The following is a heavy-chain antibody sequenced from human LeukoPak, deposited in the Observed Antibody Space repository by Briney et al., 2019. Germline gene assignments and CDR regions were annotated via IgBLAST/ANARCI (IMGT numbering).Heavy chain of an antibody. V-gene: IGHV1-69*13. D-gene: IGHD4-23*01. CDR1: GGTFSSYA. CDR2: IIPIFGTA. Sequence: SVKVSCKASGGTFSSYAISWVRQAPGQGLEWMGGIIPIFGTANYAQKFQGRVTITADESTSTAYMELSSLRSEDTAVYYCARDRSAKGGNLAFEIWGQGTMVTVSS. J-gene: IGHJ3*02. CDR3: ARDRSAKGGNLAFEI.